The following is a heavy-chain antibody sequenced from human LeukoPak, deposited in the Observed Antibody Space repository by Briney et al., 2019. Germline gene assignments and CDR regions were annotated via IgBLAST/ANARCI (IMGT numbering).Heavy chain of an antibody. CDR3: AKGYSGYDYAFDI. J-gene: IGHJ3*02. CDR2: ISSNGRNE. CDR1: GFTFSSSG. D-gene: IGHD5-12*01. Sequence: GGSLRLSCAASGFTFSSSGMHWVRQAPGKGLEWVAVISSNGRNEYFSDSVKGRFTISRDNSKNTLYLQMNSLRAEDTAIYYCAKGYSGYDYAFDIWGQGTMVTVSS. V-gene: IGHV3-30*18.